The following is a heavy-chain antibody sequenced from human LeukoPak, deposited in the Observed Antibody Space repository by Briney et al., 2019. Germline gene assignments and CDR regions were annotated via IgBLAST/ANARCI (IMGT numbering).Heavy chain of an antibody. J-gene: IGHJ5*02. CDR1: GYTFTGYY. CDR3: AREGPFVGATKTNWFDP. D-gene: IGHD1-26*01. Sequence: APVKVSCKASGYTFTGYYMHWVRQAPGQGLEWMGWINPNSGGTNYAQKFQGRVTMTRDTSISTAYMELSRLRSDDTAVYYCAREGPFVGATKTNWFDPWGQGTLVTVSS. V-gene: IGHV1-2*02. CDR2: INPNSGGT.